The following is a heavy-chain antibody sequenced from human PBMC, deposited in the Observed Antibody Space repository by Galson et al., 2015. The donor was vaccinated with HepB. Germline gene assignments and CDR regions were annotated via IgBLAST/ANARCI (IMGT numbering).Heavy chain of an antibody. CDR1: GFTVSSNY. D-gene: IGHD4-17*01. CDR3: ARDRYGDYDKQDYYYGMDA. CDR2: IYSGGST. Sequence: SLRLSCAASGFTVSSNYMSWVRQAPGKGLEWVSVIYSGGSTYYADSVKGRFTISRHNSKNTLYLQMNSLRAEDTAVYYCARDRYGDYDKQDYYYGMDAWGQGTTVTVSS. J-gene: IGHJ6*02. V-gene: IGHV3-53*04.